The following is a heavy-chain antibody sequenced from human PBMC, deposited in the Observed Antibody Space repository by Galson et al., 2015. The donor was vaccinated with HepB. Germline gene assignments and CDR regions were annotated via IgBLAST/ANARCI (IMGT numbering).Heavy chain of an antibody. CDR1: GGSISSYY. V-gene: IGHV4-59*01. J-gene: IGHJ5*02. CDR2: IYYSGST. Sequence: TLSLTCTVSGGSISSYYWSWIRQPPGKGLEWIGYIYYSGSTNYNPSLKSRVTISVDTSKNQFSLKLSSVTAADTAVYYCARDLGVTHSWFDPWGQGTLVTVSS. CDR3: ARDLGVTHSWFDP. D-gene: IGHD4-23*01.